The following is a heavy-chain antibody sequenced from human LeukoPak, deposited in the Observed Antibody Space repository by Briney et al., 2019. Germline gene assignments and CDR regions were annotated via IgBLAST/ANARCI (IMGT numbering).Heavy chain of an antibody. V-gene: IGHV3-74*01. D-gene: IGHD3-22*01. CDR1: EFTFSSYW. Sequence: GGSLRLSCEASEFTFSSYWMHWVRQAPGKGLVWVSRINSDGRTTIFADSVKGRFTISRDNAKNTLYLQMNSLRAEDTAVYYCAREGYYDSSGYSIRFSYWGQGTLVTVSS. J-gene: IGHJ4*02. CDR2: INSDGRTT. CDR3: AREGYYDSSGYSIRFSY.